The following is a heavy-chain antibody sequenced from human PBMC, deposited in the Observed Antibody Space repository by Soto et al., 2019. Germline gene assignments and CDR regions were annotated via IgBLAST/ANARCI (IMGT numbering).Heavy chain of an antibody. CDR3: ARAMTATVTTSALVFDY. V-gene: IGHV1-8*01. Sequence: ASVKVSCKASGYTFTSYDINWVRQATGQGLEWMGWMNPNSGNTGYARKFQGRVTMTRNTSISTAYMELSSLRSDDTAVYYCARAMTATVTTSALVFDYWGQGTLVTGSS. J-gene: IGHJ4*02. D-gene: IGHD4-17*01. CDR2: MNPNSGNT. CDR1: GYTFTSYD.